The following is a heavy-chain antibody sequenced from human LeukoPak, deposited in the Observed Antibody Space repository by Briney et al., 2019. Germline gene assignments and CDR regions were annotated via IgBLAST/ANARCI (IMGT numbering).Heavy chain of an antibody. Sequence: GRSLRLSCAASGFTFDDYAMHWVRQAPGKGLEWGSGISWNSGNIGYADSVKGRFTISRDNAKNSLYLQMNSLRAEDTALYYCAKAPVGGGQWLVDYFHYWGQGTLVTVSS. V-gene: IGHV3-9*01. CDR2: ISWNSGNI. CDR1: GFTFDDYA. D-gene: IGHD6-19*01. CDR3: AKAPVGGGQWLVDYFHY. J-gene: IGHJ4*02.